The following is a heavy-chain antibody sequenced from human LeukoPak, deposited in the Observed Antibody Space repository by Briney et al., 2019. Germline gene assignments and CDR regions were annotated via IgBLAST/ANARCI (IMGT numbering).Heavy chain of an antibody. CDR2: ISVDGSDK. Sequence: GGSLRLSCAASGFIFSSYGLHWARQSPDRGLEWVAAISVDGSDKNYADSVKGRFTISRDNAKNSLYLQMNSLRAEDTAVYYCAELGITMIGGVWGKGTTVTISS. CDR3: AELGITMIGGV. CDR1: GFIFSSYG. V-gene: IGHV3-33*05. D-gene: IGHD3-10*02. J-gene: IGHJ6*04.